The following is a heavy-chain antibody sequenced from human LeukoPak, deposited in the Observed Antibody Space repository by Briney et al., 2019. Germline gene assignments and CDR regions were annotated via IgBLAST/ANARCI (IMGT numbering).Heavy chain of an antibody. V-gene: IGHV4-39*01. CDR3: ARLGPVWVQGEDY. J-gene: IGHJ4*02. D-gene: IGHD3-10*01. CDR2: IYYSGST. CDR1: GGSISSSSYY. Sequence: SETLSVTCTVSGGSISSSSYYWGWIRQPPRQGLEWIGSIYYSGSTYYNPSLKSRVTISVDTSKNQFSLKLSSVTAADTAVYYCARLGPVWVQGEDYWGQGTLVTVSS.